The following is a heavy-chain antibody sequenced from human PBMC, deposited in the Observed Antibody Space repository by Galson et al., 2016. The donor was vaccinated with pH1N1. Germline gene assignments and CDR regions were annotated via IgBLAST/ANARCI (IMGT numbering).Heavy chain of an antibody. D-gene: IGHD3-3*01. CDR2: IYYSGST. V-gene: IGHV4-39*07. CDR3: AKVSNSEDFWSCYYIDD. J-gene: IGHJ4*02. CDR1: GASISSRSYY. Sequence: SETLSLTCTVSGASISSRSYYWAWIRQPPGKGLEWIGSIYYSGSTYYNPSLKSRGTISEDTSRNQFSLKLSPVTAADTAMDYCAKVSNSEDFWSCYYIDDWGQGTVVTVSS.